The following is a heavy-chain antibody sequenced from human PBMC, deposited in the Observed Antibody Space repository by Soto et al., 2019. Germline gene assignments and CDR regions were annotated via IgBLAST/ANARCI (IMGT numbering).Heavy chain of an antibody. CDR1: GGSITSYY. CDR2: IYYSGST. V-gene: IGHV4-59*08. Sequence: PSETLSLTCAVSGGSITSYYWSWIRQSPGKGLEWIGYIYYSGSTKYNPSLKSRVTISVDTTKNQFSLKLSSVTAADTAVYYCARQSRYCSGSNCKTWFDPWGQGTLVTVSS. D-gene: IGHD2-15*01. J-gene: IGHJ5*02. CDR3: ARQSRYCSGSNCKTWFDP.